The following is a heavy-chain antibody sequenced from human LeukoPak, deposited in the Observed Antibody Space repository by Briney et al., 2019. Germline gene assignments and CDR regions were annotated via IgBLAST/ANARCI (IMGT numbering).Heavy chain of an antibody. CDR1: GGTFSSYA. J-gene: IGHJ6*02. CDR2: IIPIFGTA. V-gene: IGHV1-69*13. Sequence: ASVKVSCKASGGTFSSYAISWVRQAPGQGLEWMGGIIPIFGTANYAQKFQGRVTITADESTSTAYMELSSLRSEDTAVYYCARERVYSSSSRTYYYYGMDVWGQGTTVTVSS. CDR3: ARERVYSSSSRTYYYYGMDV. D-gene: IGHD6-6*01.